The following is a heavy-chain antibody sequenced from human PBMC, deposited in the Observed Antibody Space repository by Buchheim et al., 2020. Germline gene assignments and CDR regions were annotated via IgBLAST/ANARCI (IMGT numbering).Heavy chain of an antibody. Sequence: DVQLVESGGGLVQPEGSLRLSCAASGLSLTTYGMSWVRQAPGKGLEWVSAINGDATYYADSVKGRFTTSIDRSKNTVYLQVNSLRADDTAVYYCGKESLSRGWYTIEHWGQGTL. CDR2: INGDAT. V-gene: IGHV3-23*04. D-gene: IGHD6-19*01. J-gene: IGHJ4*02. CDR1: GLSLTTYG. CDR3: GKESLSRGWYTIEH.